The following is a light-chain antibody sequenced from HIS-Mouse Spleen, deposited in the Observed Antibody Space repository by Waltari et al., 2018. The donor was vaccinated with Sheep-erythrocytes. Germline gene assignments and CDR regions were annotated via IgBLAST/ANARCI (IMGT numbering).Light chain of an antibody. V-gene: IGLV2-11*01. CDR3: CSYAGSYNHV. Sequence: QSALTQPRSVSGSPGQSVTISCTGTSSDVGGYNYVSWYQQHPGKAPKLLVYDVSKRPSGVPDRFSGSKSGNTASQTISGLQAEDEADYYCCSYAGSYNHVFATGTKVTVL. CDR2: DVS. CDR1: SSDVGGYNY. J-gene: IGLJ1*01.